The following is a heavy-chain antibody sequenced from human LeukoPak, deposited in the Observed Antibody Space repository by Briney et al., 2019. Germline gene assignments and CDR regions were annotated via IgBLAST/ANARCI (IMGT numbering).Heavy chain of an antibody. Sequence: ASVKVSCKASGYTFTGYYMHWVRQAPGQGLEWMGWIDPNSGGTNYAQKFQGRVTMTRDTSISTAYMELSRLRSDDTAVYYCARGSYYLHLYYFDYWGQGTLVTVSS. V-gene: IGHV1-2*02. D-gene: IGHD3-10*01. CDR1: GYTFTGYY. CDR3: ARGSYYLHLYYFDY. J-gene: IGHJ4*02. CDR2: IDPNSGGT.